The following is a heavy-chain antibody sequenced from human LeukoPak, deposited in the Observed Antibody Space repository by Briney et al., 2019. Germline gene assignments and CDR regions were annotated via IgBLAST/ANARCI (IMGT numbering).Heavy chain of an antibody. CDR2: MYLSGNT. J-gene: IGHJ3*02. CDR1: GGSISSYY. CDR3: ARSGSYANDAFDI. V-gene: IGHV4-4*07. Sequence: PSETLSLTCTISGGSISSYYWSWIRQPAGKGLERIGRMYLSGNTNYNPSLKSRVTMSPDTSKNQFSLKLSSVTAADTAVYYCARSGSYANDAFDIWGQGTMVTVSS. D-gene: IGHD1-26*01.